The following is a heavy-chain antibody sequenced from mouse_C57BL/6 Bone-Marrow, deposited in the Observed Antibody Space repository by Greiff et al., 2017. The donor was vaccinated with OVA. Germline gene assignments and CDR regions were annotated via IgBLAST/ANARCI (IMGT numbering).Heavy chain of an antibody. CDR2: IYPANGIT. CDR1: GFNINNTY. J-gene: IGHJ1*03. V-gene: IGHV14-3*01. CDR3: ARRGKYDWAWYFDV. Sequence: VQLKESVAELVRPGASVKLSCTASGFNINNTYMHWVTQRPEQGLEWIGRIYPANGITIYAPKFQGTATLPADTSSNTAYMQLSMQISEDTAIDYCARRGKYDWAWYFDVWGTGTTVTVSS. D-gene: IGHD2-1*01.